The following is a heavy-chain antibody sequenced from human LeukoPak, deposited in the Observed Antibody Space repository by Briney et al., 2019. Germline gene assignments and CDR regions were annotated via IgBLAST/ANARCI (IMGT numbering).Heavy chain of an antibody. Sequence: GSLRLSCAASGFTFSSYAMSWVRQAPGKGLEWIGSIYYSGSTYYNPSLKSRVTISVDTSKNQFSLKLSSVTAADTAVYYCARHVTSGSYSNWFDPWGQGTLVTVSS. CDR1: GFTFSSYA. J-gene: IGHJ5*02. CDR2: IYYSGST. CDR3: ARHVTSGSYSNWFDP. D-gene: IGHD3-10*01. V-gene: IGHV4-39*01.